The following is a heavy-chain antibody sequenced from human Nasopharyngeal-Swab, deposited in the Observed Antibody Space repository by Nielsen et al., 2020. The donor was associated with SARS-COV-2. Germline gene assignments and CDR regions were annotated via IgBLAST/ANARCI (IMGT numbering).Heavy chain of an antibody. CDR2: INHRGRT. V-gene: IGHV4-34*01. CDR3: ARERGYCSGRGCYSARNYYYYMDV. D-gene: IGHD2-15*01. Sequence: IRQAPGKGLEWIGEINHRGRTNDNPSIKSRVTISVDTSKNQFSLRLSSVTAADTAVYYCARERGYCSGRGCYSARNYYYYMDVWGKGTTVTVSS. J-gene: IGHJ6*03.